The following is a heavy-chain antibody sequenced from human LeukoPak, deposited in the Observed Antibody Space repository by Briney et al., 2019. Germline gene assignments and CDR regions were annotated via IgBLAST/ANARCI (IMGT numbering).Heavy chain of an antibody. D-gene: IGHD1-1*01. CDR2: IKQDGSEK. Sequence: GGSLRLSCAASGFAFSSYWMSWVRQAPGKGLEWVANIKQDGSEKYYVDSVKGRFTISRDNAKNSLYLQMNSLRAEDKAVYFCARDGARATYCRRANCPVVFVGWGKGKMVTVFS. CDR3: ARDGARATYCRRANCPVVFVG. J-gene: IGHJ3*01. CDR1: GFAFSSYW. V-gene: IGHV3-7*01.